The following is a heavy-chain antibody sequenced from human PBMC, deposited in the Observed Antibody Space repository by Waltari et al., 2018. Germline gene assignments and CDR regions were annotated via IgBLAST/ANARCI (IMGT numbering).Heavy chain of an antibody. CDR1: GYSISRGYY. J-gene: IGHJ5*02. Sequence: QVQLQESGPGLVKPSETLSLTCAVSGYSISRGYYWGWIRQPPGKGLDWIGSIYHSGSTYYNPSLKSRVTISVDTSKNQFSLKLSSVTAADTAVYYCAREGDSSSWQGWFDPWGQGTLVTVSS. V-gene: IGHV4-38-2*02. CDR3: AREGDSSSWQGWFDP. D-gene: IGHD3-16*01. CDR2: IYHSGST.